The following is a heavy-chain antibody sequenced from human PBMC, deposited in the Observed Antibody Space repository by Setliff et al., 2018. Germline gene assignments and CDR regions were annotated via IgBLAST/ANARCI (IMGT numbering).Heavy chain of an antibody. CDR3: ARGLPFLDWFLAYFDY. CDR2: IWYDGSHQ. CDR1: GFTFGHYP. D-gene: IGHD3-3*01. V-gene: IGHV3-33*08. Sequence: PGGSLRLSCAASGFTFGHYPMHWVRQAPGKGLEWVAVIWYDGSHQYYADSVKGRFTISRVNSKNMLYLQMNSLRAEDTAVYYCARGLPFLDWFLAYFDYWGQGTLVTVSS. J-gene: IGHJ4*02.